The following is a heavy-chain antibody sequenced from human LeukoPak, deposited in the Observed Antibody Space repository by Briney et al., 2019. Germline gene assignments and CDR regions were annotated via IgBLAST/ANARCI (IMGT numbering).Heavy chain of an antibody. Sequence: PSETLSLTCTVSGGSISSTSYYLAWIRQPPGKWLEWIGSIYYSGSTYYNPSLKNRATISLDTSKNQFSLHMSSVTAAETAVFYCARHVDPSIAVAGREHWGQGTLVTVSS. CDR1: GGSISSTSYY. CDR2: IYYSGST. CDR3: ARHVDPSIAVAGREH. V-gene: IGHV4-39*01. D-gene: IGHD6-19*01. J-gene: IGHJ1*01.